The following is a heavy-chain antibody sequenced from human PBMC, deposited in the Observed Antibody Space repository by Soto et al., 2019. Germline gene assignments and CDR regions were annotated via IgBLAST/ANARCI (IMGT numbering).Heavy chain of an antibody. J-gene: IGHJ1*01. CDR3: ARAPGEQWSELGYFQH. V-gene: IGHV3-30-3*01. Sequence: GGSLRLSCAASGFTFSSYAMHWVRQAPGKGLEWVAVISYDGSNKYYADSVKGRFTISRDNSKNTLHLQMNSLRAEDTAVYYCARAPGEQWSELGYFQHWGQGTLVTVSS. D-gene: IGHD6-19*01. CDR2: ISYDGSNK. CDR1: GFTFSSYA.